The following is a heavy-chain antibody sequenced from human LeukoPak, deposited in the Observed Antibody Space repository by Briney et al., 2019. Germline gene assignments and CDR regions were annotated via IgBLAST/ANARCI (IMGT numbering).Heavy chain of an antibody. CDR3: ARADGYNLDY. D-gene: IGHD5-24*01. CDR1: GGTFSSYA. V-gene: IGHV1-69*04. Sequence: GASVKVSCKASGGTFSSYAISWVRQAPGQGLEWVGRIIPIFGIANYAQKFQGRVTITADKSTSTAYMELSSLRSEDTAVYYCARADGYNLDYWGQGTLVTVSS. CDR2: IIPIFGIA. J-gene: IGHJ4*02.